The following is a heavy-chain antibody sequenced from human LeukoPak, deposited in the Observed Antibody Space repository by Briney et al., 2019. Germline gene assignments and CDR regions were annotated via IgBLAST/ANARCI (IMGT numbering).Heavy chain of an antibody. V-gene: IGHV1-2*02. CDR1: GYTFTGYY. J-gene: IGHJ6*03. D-gene: IGHD3-10*01. Sequence: ASVMVSCRASGYTFTGYYMHWVRQAPGQGLEWMGWINPNSGGTNYAQKFQGGVTMTGDTSISTAYMELSRLRSDDTAVYYCARDGLLWFGELLNYYMDVWGKGTTVTVSS. CDR3: ARDGLLWFGELLNYYMDV. CDR2: INPNSGGT.